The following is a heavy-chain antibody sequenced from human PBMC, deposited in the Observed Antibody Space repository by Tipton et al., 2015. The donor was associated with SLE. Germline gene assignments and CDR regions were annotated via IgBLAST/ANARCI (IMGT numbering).Heavy chain of an antibody. CDR2: IYYSGST. J-gene: IGHJ4*02. CDR3: ARGGDYVWGSSPLDY. D-gene: IGHD3-16*01. CDR1: GGSISSSSYY. V-gene: IGHV4-39*07. Sequence: TLSLTCTVSGGSISSSSYYWGWIRQPPGKGLEWIGSIYYSGSTYYNPSLKSRVTISVDTSKNQFSLKLSSVTAADTAVYYCARGGDYVWGSSPLDYWGQGTLVTVSS.